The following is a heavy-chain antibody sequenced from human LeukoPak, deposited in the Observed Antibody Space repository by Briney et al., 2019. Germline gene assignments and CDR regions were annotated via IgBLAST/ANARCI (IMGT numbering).Heavy chain of an antibody. Sequence: GGSLRLSCAASGSIFRTYWMSWVRQAPGKGLEWVANIKQDGSETYLDPVKGRFTISRDNAENSLYLQMNSLRVEDTAVYYCVREGTTVALFDYWGQGSLVTVSS. J-gene: IGHJ4*02. CDR1: GSIFRTYW. CDR2: IKQDGSET. V-gene: IGHV3-7*01. D-gene: IGHD6-19*01. CDR3: VREGTTVALFDY.